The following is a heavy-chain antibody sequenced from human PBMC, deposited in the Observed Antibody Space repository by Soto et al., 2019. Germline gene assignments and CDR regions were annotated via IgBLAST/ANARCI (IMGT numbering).Heavy chain of an antibody. J-gene: IGHJ6*02. V-gene: IGHV3-30*18. Sequence: GSLRLSCAASGFTFSSYGMHWVRQAPGKGLEWVAVISYDGSNKYYADSVKGRFTISRDNSKNTLYLQMNSLRAEDTAVYYCAKSLWSDYYGMDVWGQGTTVTVSS. CDR2: ISYDGSNK. CDR3: AKSLWSDYYGMDV. CDR1: GFTFSSYG. D-gene: IGHD5-18*01.